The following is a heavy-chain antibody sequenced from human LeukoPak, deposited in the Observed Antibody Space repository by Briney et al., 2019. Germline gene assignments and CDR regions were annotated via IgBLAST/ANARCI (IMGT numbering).Heavy chain of an antibody. Sequence: SETLSLTCTVSGGSISGYYWSWIRQSPGKGLEWIAYVYSSESTNYNPSLYSRVTISLDTSKNQFSLKLSSVTAADTAVYFCARSGTRSGGAFDIWGQGTMVTVSS. J-gene: IGHJ3*02. D-gene: IGHD4-23*01. CDR2: VYSSEST. CDR1: GGSISGYY. V-gene: IGHV4-59*08. CDR3: ARSGTRSGGAFDI.